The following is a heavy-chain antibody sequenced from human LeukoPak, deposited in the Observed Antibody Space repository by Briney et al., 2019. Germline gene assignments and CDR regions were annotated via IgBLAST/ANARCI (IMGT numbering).Heavy chain of an antibody. CDR1: GDTFSCYT. V-gene: IGHV1-69*05. D-gene: IGHD6-13*01. CDR2: IIPIFGTA. CDR3: ARIRRDSSSWSYYFDY. J-gene: IGHJ4*02. Sequence: SVKVSCKASGDTFSCYTVSWVRQAPGQGLEWMGGIIPIFGTANYAQKFQGRVTITTDESTSTAYMELSSLRSEDTAVYYCARIRRDSSSWSYYFDYWGQGTLVTVSS.